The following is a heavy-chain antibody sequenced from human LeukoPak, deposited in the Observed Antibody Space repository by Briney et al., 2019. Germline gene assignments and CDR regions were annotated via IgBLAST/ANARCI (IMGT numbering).Heavy chain of an antibody. V-gene: IGHV3-53*01. CDR2: IYSGGST. CDR3: ARDEIGWKYQLPHYFDY. CDR1: GFTVSSNY. Sequence: GGSLRLSCAASGFTVSSNYMSWVRQAPGKGLEWVSVIYSGGSTYYADSVKGRFTISRDNSKNTLYLQMNSLRAEDTAVYYCARDEIGWKYQLPHYFDYWGQGTLVTVSS. D-gene: IGHD2-2*01. J-gene: IGHJ4*02.